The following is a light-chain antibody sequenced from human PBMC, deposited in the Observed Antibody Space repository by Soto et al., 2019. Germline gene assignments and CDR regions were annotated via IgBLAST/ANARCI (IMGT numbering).Light chain of an antibody. J-gene: IGKJ1*01. V-gene: IGKV1-5*03. CDR1: QSIGSW. Sequence: DLQMTQCPSTLSASVGARVTITCRASQSIGSWLAWYQQKPGKAPKILIYKASSLETGVPSRFSGSGYGTEFTPTISSLQPDFVATYYCQQYSDHWTFGQGTKVDIK. CDR2: KAS. CDR3: QQYSDHWT.